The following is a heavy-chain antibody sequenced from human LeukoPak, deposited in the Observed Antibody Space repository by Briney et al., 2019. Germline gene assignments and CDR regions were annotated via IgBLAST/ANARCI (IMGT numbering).Heavy chain of an antibody. J-gene: IGHJ5*02. Sequence: SETLSLTCAVYGGSFSGYYWSWIRQPPGKGLEWIGEINHSGSTNYNPSLKSRVTISVDTSKNQFSLELSSVTAADTAVYYCARGSHYYDSSGYYHPMYNWFDPWGQGTLVTVSS. CDR3: ARGSHYYDSSGYYHPMYNWFDP. CDR1: GGSFSGYY. D-gene: IGHD3-22*01. CDR2: INHSGST. V-gene: IGHV4-34*01.